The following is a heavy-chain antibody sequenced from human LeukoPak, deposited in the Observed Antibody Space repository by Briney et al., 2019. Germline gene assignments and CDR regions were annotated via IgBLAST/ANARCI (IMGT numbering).Heavy chain of an antibody. CDR1: GFTFDDYA. Sequence: GGSLRLSCAASGFTFDDYAMHWVRQVPGKGLEWVSLISAYGDRTYHADSVKGRFTISRDNSKNSVYLQMNSLRPEDTALYYCAKDSVERAAINHHCDYWGQGTLVTVSS. D-gene: IGHD5-24*01. CDR3: AKDSVERAAINHHCDY. CDR2: ISAYGDRT. J-gene: IGHJ4*02. V-gene: IGHV3-43*02.